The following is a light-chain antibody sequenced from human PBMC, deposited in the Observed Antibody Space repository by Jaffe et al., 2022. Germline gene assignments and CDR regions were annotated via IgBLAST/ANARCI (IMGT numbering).Light chain of an antibody. Sequence: EIVMTQSPATLSVSPGERATLSCRASQSVSINLAWYQQKPGQAPRLLIYGASTRATGIPARFSGSGSGTEFTLTISSLQSEDFAVYYCQQYNNWPLTFGQGTKVEIK. CDR2: GAS. CDR1: QSVSIN. V-gene: IGKV3-15*01. J-gene: IGKJ1*01. CDR3: QQYNNWPLT.